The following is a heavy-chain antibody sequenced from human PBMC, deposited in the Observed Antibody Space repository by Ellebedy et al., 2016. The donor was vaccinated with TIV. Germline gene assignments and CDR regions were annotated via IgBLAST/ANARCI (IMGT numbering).Heavy chain of an antibody. CDR3: ARDPYYYDSSGYWDY. D-gene: IGHD3-22*01. CDR2: ISAYNGNT. Sequence: AASVKVSCKASGCTFTSYGISWVRQAPGQGLEWMGWISAYNGNTNYAQKLQGRVTMTTDTSTSTAYMELRSLRSDDTAVYYCARDPYYYDSSGYWDYWGQGTLVTVSS. V-gene: IGHV1-18*01. CDR1: GCTFTSYG. J-gene: IGHJ4*02.